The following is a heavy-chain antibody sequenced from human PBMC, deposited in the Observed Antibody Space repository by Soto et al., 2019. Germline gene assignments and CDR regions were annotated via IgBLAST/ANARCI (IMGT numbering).Heavy chain of an antibody. Sequence: GGSLRLSCATSGFTFSDYYMSWIRQAPGKGLEWVSYISSSGSTIYYADSVKGRFTISRDNAKNSLYLQMNSLRAEDTAVYYCARAGVLKYYYYYYMDVWGKGTTVTVSS. CDR1: GFTFSDYY. V-gene: IGHV3-11*01. CDR2: ISSSGSTI. J-gene: IGHJ6*03. CDR3: ARAGVLKYYYYYYMDV.